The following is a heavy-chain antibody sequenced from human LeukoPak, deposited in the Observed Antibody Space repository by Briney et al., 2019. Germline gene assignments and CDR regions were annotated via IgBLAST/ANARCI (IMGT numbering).Heavy chain of an antibody. J-gene: IGHJ4*02. V-gene: IGHV3-23*01. Sequence: GGSLRLSCTASGFTFSSYGMSWVRQAPGKGLEWVSAISSSGGSTYYADSVKGRLTISRDNSKNTLYLQMDSLRAEDTAVYYCAKGAWYNWNHYFDYWGQGTLVTVSS. D-gene: IGHD1-20*01. CDR2: ISSSGGST. CDR1: GFTFSSYG. CDR3: AKGAWYNWNHYFDY.